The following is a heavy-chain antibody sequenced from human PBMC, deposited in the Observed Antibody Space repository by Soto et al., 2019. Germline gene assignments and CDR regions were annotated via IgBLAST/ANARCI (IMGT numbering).Heavy chain of an antibody. V-gene: IGHV3-74*01. CDR3: ARDTVGIVGEIAFDY. CDR2: INSDGSST. D-gene: IGHD1-26*01. CDR1: GFTFSSYW. Sequence: GGSLRLSCAASGFTFSSYWMHWVRQAPGKGLVWVSRINSDGSSTSYADSVKGRFTISRDNAKNTLYLQMNSLRAEDTAVYYCARDTVGIVGEIAFDYWGQGTLVTVSS. J-gene: IGHJ4*02.